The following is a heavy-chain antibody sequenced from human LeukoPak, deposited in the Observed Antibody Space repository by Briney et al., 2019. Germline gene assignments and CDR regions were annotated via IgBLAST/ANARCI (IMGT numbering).Heavy chain of an antibody. D-gene: IGHD1-7*01. CDR3: AKDSWITGTEH. V-gene: IGHV3-43*02. Sequence: GGSLRLSCAASGFTFSSYWMSWVRQAPGKGLEWVSLISGDGGSTYYADSVKGRFTISRDNSKNSLYLQMNSLRTEDTALYYCAKDSWITGTEHWGQGTLVTVSS. J-gene: IGHJ1*01. CDR2: ISGDGGST. CDR1: GFTFSSYW.